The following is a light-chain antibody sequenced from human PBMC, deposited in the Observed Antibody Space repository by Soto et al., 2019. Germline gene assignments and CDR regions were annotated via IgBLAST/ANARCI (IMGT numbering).Light chain of an antibody. CDR3: QQYTNTNNPWM. CDR2: DAS. CDR1: QTISTW. J-gene: IGKJ1*01. V-gene: IGKV1-5*01. Sequence: DIKLTQSPPTLSASVEDRVTITCRASQTISTWMAWYQQKPGKAPKLLVYDASTLQSGVASRFSGSGSGTEFTLIISGLQPDDSATYYCQQYTNTNNPWMLGQGTKVDIK.